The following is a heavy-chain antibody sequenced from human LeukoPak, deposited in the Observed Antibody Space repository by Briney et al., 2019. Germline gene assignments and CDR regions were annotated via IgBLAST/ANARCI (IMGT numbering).Heavy chain of an antibody. Sequence: GGSLRLSCVASGFTFSSYWMHWVRQAPGKGLVWVSRINSDGSTTTYADSVKGRFTISRDNAKNTLYLQMNSLRAEDTAIYYCAILTGIAAAAWGQGTLVTVSS. V-gene: IGHV3-74*01. CDR1: GFTFSSYW. CDR3: AILTGIAAAA. J-gene: IGHJ5*02. D-gene: IGHD6-13*01. CDR2: INSDGSTT.